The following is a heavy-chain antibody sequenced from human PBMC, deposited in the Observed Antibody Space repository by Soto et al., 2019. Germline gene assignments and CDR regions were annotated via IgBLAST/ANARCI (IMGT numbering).Heavy chain of an antibody. V-gene: IGHV4-39*01. CDR3: GRVVEGATRHTDLDS. CDR1: GVSIHNSHSF. J-gene: IGHJ5*01. CDR2: VYYSGGA. Sequence: SETLSLTCTVSGVSIHNSHSFWGWIRQPPGKGLEFIGTVYYSGGAHYNSSLKSRVTISVGTANNQVSLRMRSLTAADTAVYYCGRVVEGATRHTDLDSWGQGTLVTVSS. D-gene: IGHD2-21*01.